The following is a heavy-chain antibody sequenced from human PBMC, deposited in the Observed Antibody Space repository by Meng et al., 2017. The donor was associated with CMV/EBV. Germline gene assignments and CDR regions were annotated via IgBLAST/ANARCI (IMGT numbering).Heavy chain of an antibody. V-gene: IGHV3-20*03. Sequence: GGSLRLSVAASGFPLDDYGMSWVPQAPGKGLNWVSGINWNGGSTGYADSVKGRFTISRDNAKNPLYLQMNSLRAEDTALYYCARGLGNIVVVPAATYGMDVWGQGTTVTVSS. CDR2: INWNGGST. CDR1: GFPLDDYG. J-gene: IGHJ6*02. CDR3: ARGLGNIVVVPAATYGMDV. D-gene: IGHD2-2*01.